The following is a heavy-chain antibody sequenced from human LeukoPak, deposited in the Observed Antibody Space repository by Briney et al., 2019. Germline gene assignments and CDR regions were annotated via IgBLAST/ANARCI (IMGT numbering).Heavy chain of an antibody. J-gene: IGHJ6*02. D-gene: IGHD5-12*01. V-gene: IGHV3-23*01. CDR2: ISASGGST. Sequence: PGGSLRLSCAASGFTFCNFAMPWVPPAPGEGPEGVSNISASGGSTLYDDSVTARFPIPRENPKNTLYLKINSPRAEDAPVYYCAVRLAIGPPHYRYDLDVWGQGTTVTVSS. CDR3: AVRLAIGPPHYRYDLDV. CDR1: GFTFCNFA.